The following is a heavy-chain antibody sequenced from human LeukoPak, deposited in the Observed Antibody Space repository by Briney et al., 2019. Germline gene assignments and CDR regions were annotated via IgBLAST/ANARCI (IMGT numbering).Heavy chain of an antibody. CDR2: IRNDGSNK. Sequence: GGSLRLSCAASGFTFSAYGMHWVRQAPGKGLEWVAFIRNDGSNKYYADSVKGRFTFSRDNSKNTVYLQMTSLRAEDTAVYCCAKDIRGGIAAAGTGYWGQGTLVTVSS. CDR1: GFTFSAYG. J-gene: IGHJ4*02. D-gene: IGHD6-13*01. V-gene: IGHV3-30*02. CDR3: AKDIRGGIAAAGTGY.